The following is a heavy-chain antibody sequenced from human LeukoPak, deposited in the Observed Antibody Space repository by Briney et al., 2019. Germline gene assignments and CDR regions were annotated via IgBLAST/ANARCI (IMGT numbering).Heavy chain of an antibody. Sequence: PSETLSLTCAVYGGSCSGIYWTWLGQTPGKGVEWIGEIKESQSPTSHPSLKSPVTMSVDTSNNQFSVTLSSLTAADTAVCYCARGRFSGLPRATTSHSDYWGQGTLVNVSS. D-gene: IGHD6-19*01. CDR3: ARGRFSGLPRATTSHSDY. CDR2: IKESQSP. CDR1: GGSCSGIY. V-gene: IGHV4-34*01. J-gene: IGHJ4*02.